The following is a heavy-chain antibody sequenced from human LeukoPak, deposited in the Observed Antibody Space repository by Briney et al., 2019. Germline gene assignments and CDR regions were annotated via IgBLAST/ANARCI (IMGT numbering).Heavy chain of an antibody. CDR2: IDPSDSYT. J-gene: IGHJ4*02. Sequence: GESLKISCKASGYSFTSYWITWVRQMPRKGLECMGKIDPSDSYTYYSPSFQGQVTISADKSINTAYLQWTSLQASDTAMYYCAKLRWPQGDRSSFDFWGQGTLVTVSS. V-gene: IGHV5-10-1*04. CDR3: AKLRWPQGDRSSFDF. CDR1: GYSFTSYW. D-gene: IGHD4-23*01.